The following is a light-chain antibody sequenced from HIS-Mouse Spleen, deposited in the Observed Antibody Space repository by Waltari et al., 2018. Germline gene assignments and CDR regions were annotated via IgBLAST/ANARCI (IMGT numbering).Light chain of an antibody. CDR2: DVS. J-gene: IGLJ2*01. V-gene: IGLV2-14*03. CDR1: SSDVGGYNS. CDR3: SSYTSSSFNVV. Sequence: QSALTQPASVSGSPGQSITISCTGTSSDVGGYNSVSWDQQHPGKAPKLMIYDVSKRPSGVSNRFSGSKSGNTASLTISGLQAEDEADYYCSSYTSSSFNVVFGGGTKLTVL.